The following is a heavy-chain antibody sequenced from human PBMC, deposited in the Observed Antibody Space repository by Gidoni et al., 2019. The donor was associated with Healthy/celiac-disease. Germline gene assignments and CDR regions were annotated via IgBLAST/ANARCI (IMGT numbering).Heavy chain of an antibody. J-gene: IGHJ4*02. V-gene: IGHV1-18*01. CDR2: ISAYNGNT. CDR1: GYTFPSSG. CDR3: ARDRLERRTTVVTPGH. Sequence: QVQLVQSGAEVKKPGASVKVSCTASGYTFPSSGISWVRQAPGQGLEWMGWISAYNGNTNYAQKLQGRVTMTTDTATSTAYMELRSLRSDDTAVYYCARDRLERRTTVVTPGHWGQGTLVTVSS. D-gene: IGHD4-17*01.